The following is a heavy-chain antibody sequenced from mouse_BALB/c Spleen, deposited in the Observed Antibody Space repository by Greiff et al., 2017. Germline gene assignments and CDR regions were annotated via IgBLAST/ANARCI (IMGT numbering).Heavy chain of an antibody. CDR1: GFTFSSYT. Sequence: EVHLVESGGGLVQPGGSLKLSCAASGFTFSSYTMSWVRQTPEKRLEWVAYISNGGGSTYYPDTVKGRFTISRDNAKNTLYLQMSSLKSEDTAMYYCARSGGDYYGSSYGFAYWGQGTLVTVSA. CDR2: ISNGGGST. CDR3: ARSGGDYYGSSYGFAY. J-gene: IGHJ3*01. V-gene: IGHV5-12-2*01. D-gene: IGHD1-1*01.